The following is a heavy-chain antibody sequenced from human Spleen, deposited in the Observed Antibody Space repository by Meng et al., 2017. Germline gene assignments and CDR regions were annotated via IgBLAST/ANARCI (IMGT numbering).Heavy chain of an antibody. J-gene: IGHJ5*02. Sequence: QVQLVQSGAEVKTPGASVRVSCKASGYTFNRYGISWVRQAPGQGLEWMGWINAYNGDTNYAQKLQGRVTMNTDTSTSTAYMELRSLTSDDTAVYYCARLFTGNWFDPWGQGTLVTVSS. CDR2: INAYNGDT. CDR3: ARLFTGNWFDP. V-gene: IGHV1-18*01. CDR1: GYTFNRYG. D-gene: IGHD1-14*01.